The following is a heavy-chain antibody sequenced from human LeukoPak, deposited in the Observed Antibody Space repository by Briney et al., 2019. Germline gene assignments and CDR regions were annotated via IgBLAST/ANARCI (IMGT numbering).Heavy chain of an antibody. D-gene: IGHD5-18*01. V-gene: IGHV3-9*03. CDR2: ISWNGVTI. CDR1: GFTFDNYA. J-gene: IGHJ6*03. CDR3: AKGSGDTVYYYMDV. Sequence: GGSLRLSCVASGFTFDNYAMHWVRQAPGKGLEWVSGISWNGVTIDYADSVKGRFTISRNNTKNSLYLQMNSLRAEDMAFYFCAKGSGDTVYYYMDVWGKGTTVAVSS.